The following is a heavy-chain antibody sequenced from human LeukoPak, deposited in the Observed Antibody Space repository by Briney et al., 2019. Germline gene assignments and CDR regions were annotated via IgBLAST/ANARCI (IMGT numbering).Heavy chain of an antibody. J-gene: IGHJ5*02. D-gene: IGHD3-10*01. CDR3: ASDPAPYYYGSGTPGGIDP. CDR2: IYYSGST. V-gene: IGHV4-30-4*08. Sequence: SETLSLTCTVSGGSISSSSYFWGWIRQPPGKGLEWIGYIYYSGSTYYNPSLKSRVTISVDTSKNQFSLKLSSVTAADTAVYYCASDPAPYYYGSGTPGGIDPWGQGTLVTVSS. CDR1: GGSISSSSYF.